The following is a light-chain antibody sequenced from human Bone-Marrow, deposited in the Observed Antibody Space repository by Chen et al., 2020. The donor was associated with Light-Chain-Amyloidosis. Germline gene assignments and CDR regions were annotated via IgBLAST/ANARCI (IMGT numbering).Light chain of an antibody. J-gene: IGLJ1*01. Sequence: QSALPPPPSVSGSPRPSTTTSSTGTSSDVGGDNHVSWYQQHPDKAPKLMIYEVTNRPSGVPDRFSGSKSGNTASLTISGLQTEDEADYFCSSYTITNTLVFGSGTRVTVL. CDR3: SSYTITNTLV. CDR1: SSDVGGDNH. V-gene: IGLV2-14*01. CDR2: EVT.